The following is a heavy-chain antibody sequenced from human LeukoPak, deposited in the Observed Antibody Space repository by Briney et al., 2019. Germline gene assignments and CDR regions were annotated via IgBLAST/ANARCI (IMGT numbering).Heavy chain of an antibody. CDR2: IYTSGAT. D-gene: IGHD1-14*01. CDR3: ARTGGGVGWFGTIDS. CDR1: GGSISSGRYC. Sequence: SQTLSLTCTVSGGSISSGRYCWTWIRQPAGKGLEWIGHIYTSGATSCNPSLQSRVTISVDTPKHEFSLKLTSLTAADTAVYYCARTGGGVGWFGTIDSWGQGTLVTVSS. J-gene: IGHJ4*02. V-gene: IGHV4-61*09.